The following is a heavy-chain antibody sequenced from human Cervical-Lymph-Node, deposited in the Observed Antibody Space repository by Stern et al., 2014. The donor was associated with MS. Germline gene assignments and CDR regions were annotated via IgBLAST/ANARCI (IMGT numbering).Heavy chain of an antibody. CDR1: GGSVSSSSHY. CDR3: ARALPQSSGIGVSYYFDY. J-gene: IGHJ4*02. V-gene: IGHV4-39*01. D-gene: IGHD6-19*01. Sequence: QVQLVQSGPGLVKPSETLSLTCTVSGGSVSSSSHYWAWIRQPPGKWLEWLGGMYYAGNPYYNPSLRSRVTLPVDTSKNQVSLNLISVTAADTAVYYCARALPQSSGIGVSYYFDYWGQGALVTVSS. CDR2: MYYAGNP.